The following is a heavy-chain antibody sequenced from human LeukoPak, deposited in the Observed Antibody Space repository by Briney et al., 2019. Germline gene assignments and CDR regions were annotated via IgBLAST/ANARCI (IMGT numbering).Heavy chain of an antibody. CDR3: ARVTLGYSPHFDY. Sequence: ASVKVSCKASGYTFTSYYTHWVRQAPAQGLEWMGIINPSGGSTSYAQKFQGRDTMTRDTSTSTVYMQLSSLRSEDTAVYYCARVTLGYSPHFDYWGQGTLVTVSS. J-gene: IGHJ4*02. CDR2: INPSGGST. CDR1: GYTFTSYY. V-gene: IGHV1-46*01. D-gene: IGHD3-22*01.